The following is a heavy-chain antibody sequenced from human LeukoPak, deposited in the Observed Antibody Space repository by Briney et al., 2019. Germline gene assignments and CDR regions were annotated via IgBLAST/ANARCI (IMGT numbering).Heavy chain of an antibody. J-gene: IGHJ3*02. CDR3: ARENYDILTGYYSRGTFDI. D-gene: IGHD3-9*01. V-gene: IGHV4-34*01. CDR1: GGSFSGYY. CDR2: ITHSGTT. Sequence: LSETLSLTCAVYGGSFSGYYWSWIRQPPGKGLEWIGEITHSGTTNYNPSLKSRVTISVDTSKNQFSLKLSSVTAADTAVYYCARENYDILTGYYSRGTFDIWGQGTMVTVSS.